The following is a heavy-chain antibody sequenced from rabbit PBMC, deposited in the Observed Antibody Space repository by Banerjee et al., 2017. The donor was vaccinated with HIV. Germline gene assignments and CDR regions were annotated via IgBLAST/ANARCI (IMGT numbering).Heavy chain of an antibody. D-gene: IGHD1-1*01. Sequence: QSLEESGGDLVKPGASLALTCTASGFTISSSDYMCWVRQAPGKGLEWIGCINTGTSGSTYYASWVNGRFSISRSTSLNTVTLQMTSLTAADTATYFCARDRADGSGYAFNLWGPGTLVTVS. CDR1: GFTISSSDY. V-gene: IGHV1S40*01. J-gene: IGHJ4*01. CDR2: INTGTSGST. CDR3: ARDRADGSGYAFNL.